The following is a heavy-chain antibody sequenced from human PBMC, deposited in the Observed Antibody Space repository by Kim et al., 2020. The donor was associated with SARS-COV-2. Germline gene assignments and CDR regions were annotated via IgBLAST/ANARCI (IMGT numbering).Heavy chain of an antibody. CDR3: ARGGFFPDY. CDR1: GFTFSGYW. J-gene: IGHJ4*02. CDR2: IKQDGSET. D-gene: IGHD3-10*01. Sequence: GGSLRLSCAASGFTFSGYWMSWVRQAPGKGLEWVANIKQDGSETNCVDSVKGRFAISRDNAKKSLYLQMNSLRAEDTALYYCARGGFFPDYWGQGTLVTVSS. V-gene: IGHV3-7*01.